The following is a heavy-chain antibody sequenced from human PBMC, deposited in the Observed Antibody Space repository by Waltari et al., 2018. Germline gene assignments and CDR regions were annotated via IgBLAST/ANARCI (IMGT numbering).Heavy chain of an antibody. J-gene: IGHJ4*02. V-gene: IGHV1-2*01. Sequence: QVQLVQSGAEVKKPGASVKVSCKASGYTFTGYYMHWVRQAPGQGLEWMGWINTNSGGTNDAKEFQGRVNRTTDTSITTAYMEVRRLRSDGTDVDYFSKDQAALLYGSGSYYNVDYWGQGTLVTVSS. CDR2: INTNSGGT. D-gene: IGHD3-10*01. CDR1: GYTFTGYY. CDR3: SKDQAALLYGSGSYYNVDY.